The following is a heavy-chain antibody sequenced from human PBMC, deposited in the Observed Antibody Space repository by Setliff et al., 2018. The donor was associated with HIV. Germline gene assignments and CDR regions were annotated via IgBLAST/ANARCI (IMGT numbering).Heavy chain of an antibody. Sequence: SETLSLTCTVSGGSISSGSYYWSWIRQPAGKGLEWIGRIYTSGSTDYNPSLKSRVTMSVDTSKNQFSLKLSSVTAADTALYYCARSDSYCAGDCYGVDGVDAFDIWGQGTMVTVSS. V-gene: IGHV4-61*02. CDR3: ARSDSYCAGDCYGVDGVDAFDI. CDR2: IYTSGST. J-gene: IGHJ3*02. D-gene: IGHD2-21*02. CDR1: GGSISSGSYY.